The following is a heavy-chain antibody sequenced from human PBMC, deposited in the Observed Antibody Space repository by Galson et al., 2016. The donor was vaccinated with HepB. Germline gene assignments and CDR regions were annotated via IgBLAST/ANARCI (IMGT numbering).Heavy chain of an antibody. CDR2: INTYNSNT. Sequence: SVKVSCKASGYAFTSYGISWVRQAPRQGLEWIGWINTYNSNTAYVQRLQGRVTMTTDTSTSTAYMALRSLRSDDTAVYYCVRFVAPSDALDNWGHGTLVTVSS. V-gene: IGHV1-18*04. J-gene: IGHJ3*02. CDR3: VRFVAPSDALDN. CDR1: GYAFTSYG.